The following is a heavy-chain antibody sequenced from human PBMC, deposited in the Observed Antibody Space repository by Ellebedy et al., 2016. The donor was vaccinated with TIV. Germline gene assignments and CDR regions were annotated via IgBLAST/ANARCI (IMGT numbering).Heavy chain of an antibody. V-gene: IGHV3-53*01. Sequence: GGSLRLXCAASGVNVSSNYMSLVRQAPGKGLEWVSIIYSDGSTYYADSVKGRFTLSRDISKNTLFLQMNSLRAEDTAVYYCARAKRGSYYSAFDIWGQGTMVTVSS. CDR1: GVNVSSNY. D-gene: IGHD1-26*01. J-gene: IGHJ3*02. CDR2: IYSDGST. CDR3: ARAKRGSYYSAFDI.